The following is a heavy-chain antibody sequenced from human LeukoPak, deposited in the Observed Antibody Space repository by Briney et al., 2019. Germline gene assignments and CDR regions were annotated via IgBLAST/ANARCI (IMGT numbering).Heavy chain of an antibody. D-gene: IGHD6-13*01. V-gene: IGHV4-59*12. J-gene: IGHJ6*03. CDR1: GGSISTYY. CDR3: ARGRTGSGYSSSWYRGNYYYYYMDV. Sequence: SETLSLTCTVSGGSISTYYWSWIRRPPGKGLEWIGYIYYSGSTNYNPSLKSRVTISVDTSKNQFSLKLSSVTAADTAVYYCARGRTGSGYSSSWYRGNYYYYYMDVWGKGTTVTVSS. CDR2: IYYSGST.